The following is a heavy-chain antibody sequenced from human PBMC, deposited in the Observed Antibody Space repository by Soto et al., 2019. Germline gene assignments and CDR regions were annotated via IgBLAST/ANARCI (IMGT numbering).Heavy chain of an antibody. CDR2: ISYDGSNK. CDR3: AKDLGPYDSSGYYCDY. Sequence: GGSLRLSCAASGFTFSSYGMHWVRQAPGKGLEWVAVISYDGSNKYYADSVKGRFTISRDNSKNTLYLQMNSLRAEDTAVYYCAKDLGPYDSSGYYCDYWGQGTLVTVSS. V-gene: IGHV3-30*18. CDR1: GFTFSSYG. D-gene: IGHD3-22*01. J-gene: IGHJ4*02.